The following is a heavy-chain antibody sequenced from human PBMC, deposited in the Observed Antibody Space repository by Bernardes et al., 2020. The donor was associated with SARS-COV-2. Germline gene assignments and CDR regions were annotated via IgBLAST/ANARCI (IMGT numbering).Heavy chain of an antibody. D-gene: IGHD2-2*01. CDR2: MNPKRGLT. J-gene: IGHJ5*02. CDR1: GYTFTDYD. CDR3: TVPADKARNWFDP. V-gene: IGHV1-8*01. Sequence: ASVTVSCKTSGYTFTDYDGNWVRQTTGQGLEWMGWMNPKRGLTGYAQKFQDRVTMTRNTSINTAYMELSGLRSDDTAIYYCTVPADKARNWFDPWGRGTLVTVSS.